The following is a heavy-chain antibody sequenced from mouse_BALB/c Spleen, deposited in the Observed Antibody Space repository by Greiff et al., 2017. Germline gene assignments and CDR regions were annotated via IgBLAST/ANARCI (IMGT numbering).Heavy chain of an antibody. J-gene: IGHJ2*01. CDR2: ISSGGSYT. CDR3: TRDSPYGYDLFDY. Sequence: EVMLVESGGGLVKPGGSLKLSCAASGFTFSSYTMSWVRQTPEKRLEWVATISSGGSYTYYPDSVKGRFTISRYNAKNTLYLQMSSLKSEDTAMYYCTRDSPYGYDLFDYWGQGTARTVSS. D-gene: IGHD2-2*01. V-gene: IGHV5-6-4*01. CDR1: GFTFSSYT.